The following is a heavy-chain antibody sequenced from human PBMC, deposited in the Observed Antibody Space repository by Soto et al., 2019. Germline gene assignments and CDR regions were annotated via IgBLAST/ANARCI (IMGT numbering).Heavy chain of an antibody. J-gene: IGHJ4*01. Sequence: QVQLQESGPGLVKPSQTLSLTCTVSGGSISSGGYYWSWIRQHPGKGLEWSGYIYYSGSTYYNPSLKIRVTISVDTSKNQFSLKLSSVTAADTAVYYCASAESLRGAHPPRGWGQGTLVTVSS. CDR3: ASAESLRGAHPPRG. V-gene: IGHV4-31*03. CDR2: IYYSGST. D-gene: IGHD3-10*01. CDR1: GGSISSGGYY.